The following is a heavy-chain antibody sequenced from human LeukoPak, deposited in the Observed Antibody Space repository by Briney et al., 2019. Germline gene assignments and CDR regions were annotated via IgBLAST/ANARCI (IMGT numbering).Heavy chain of an antibody. CDR2: ISAYNGNT. CDR1: GYTFTSYG. Sequence: ASVKVSCKASGYTFTSYGISWVRQAPGQGLEWMGWISAYNGNTSYAQKLQGRVTMTTDTSTSTAYMELRSLRSDDTAVYYCARERCSGGSCMTDYWGQGTLVTVSS. V-gene: IGHV1-18*01. CDR3: ARERCSGGSCMTDY. J-gene: IGHJ4*02. D-gene: IGHD2-15*01.